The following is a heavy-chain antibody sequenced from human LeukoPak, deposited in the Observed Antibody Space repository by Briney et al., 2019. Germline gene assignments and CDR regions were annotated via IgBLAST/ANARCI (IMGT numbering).Heavy chain of an antibody. V-gene: IGHV3-74*01. J-gene: IGHJ4*02. CDR2: INTDGSST. CDR1: GLTFSGYW. Sequence: PGGSLRLSCAASGLTFSGYWMHWVRQAPGKGLVWVSRINTDGSSTTYADSVKGRFTISRDNAKNTLYLQMNSLSAEDTAVYYCARHNNYWGQGTLVTVSS. CDR3: ARHNNY. D-gene: IGHD2/OR15-2a*01.